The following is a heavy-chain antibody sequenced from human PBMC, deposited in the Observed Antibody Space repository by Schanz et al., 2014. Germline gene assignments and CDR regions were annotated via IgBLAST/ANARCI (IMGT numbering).Heavy chain of an antibody. V-gene: IGHV3-33*06. Sequence: QVQLVESGGGVVQPGRSLRLSCAASGFTFSSYGMHWVRQAPGKGLEWVAVIWYDGNNKYYADSVKGRFTISRDNSKNTVYLEMNSLRAEDTALYYCGKDPRKDYGGKPQTLDMWGQGTMVTVSS. D-gene: IGHD4-17*01. CDR2: IWYDGNNK. CDR3: GKDPRKDYGGKPQTLDM. CDR1: GFTFSSYG. J-gene: IGHJ3*02.